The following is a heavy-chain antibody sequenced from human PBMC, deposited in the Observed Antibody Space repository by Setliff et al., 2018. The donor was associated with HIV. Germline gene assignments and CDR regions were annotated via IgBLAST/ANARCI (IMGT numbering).Heavy chain of an antibody. CDR2: ISGSGGTT. CDR1: GFTFSSYA. D-gene: IGHD6-13*01. Sequence: PGGSLRLSCAASGFTFSSYAMGWVRQAPGKGLEWVSSISGSGGTTYYADSVKGRFTISRDSSKNTLYLQMNSLRAEDTAIYYCVKAIRPAAAGTWLGPFDYWGQGTLVTVSS. CDR3: VKAIRPAAAGTWLGPFDY. J-gene: IGHJ4*02. V-gene: IGHV3-23*01.